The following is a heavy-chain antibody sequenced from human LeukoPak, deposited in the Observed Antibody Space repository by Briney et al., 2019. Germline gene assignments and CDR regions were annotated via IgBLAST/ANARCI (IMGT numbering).Heavy chain of an antibody. CDR1: GFTFSSYG. CDR3: ARVVPPYGSGSRYYYMDV. J-gene: IGHJ6*03. V-gene: IGHV3-30*03. Sequence: QPGGSLRLSCVTSGFTFSSYGMHWVRQVPGKGLEWVAVISYDAKSNYHVDSVKGRFTISRDNSKNTLYLQMNSLRAEDTAVYYCARVVPPYGSGSRYYYMDVWGKGTTVTVSS. D-gene: IGHD3-10*01. CDR2: ISYDAKSN.